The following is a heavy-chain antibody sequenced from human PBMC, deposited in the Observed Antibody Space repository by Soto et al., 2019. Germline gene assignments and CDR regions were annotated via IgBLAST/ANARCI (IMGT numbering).Heavy chain of an antibody. CDR1: GGTFSSYA. D-gene: IGHD2-15*01. Sequence: SSVKVSCQASGGTFSSYAIHSVRPAAGRGRGWMGGIIPIFGTANYAQKFQGRVTITADESTSTVYMELSSLRSEDTAVYYCATGGGYCSGGSCYPSPYYCLDVWGQGTTVTVSS. CDR3: ATGGGYCSGGSCYPSPYYCLDV. V-gene: IGHV1-69*13. CDR2: IIPIFGTA. J-gene: IGHJ6*02.